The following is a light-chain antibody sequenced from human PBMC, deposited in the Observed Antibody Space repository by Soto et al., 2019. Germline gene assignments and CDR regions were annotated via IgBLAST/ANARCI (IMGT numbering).Light chain of an antibody. CDR3: SLYTTSNTRQIV. J-gene: IGLJ1*01. V-gene: IGLV2-14*01. CDR2: DVS. Sequence: QSVLTQPASVSGSPGQAITISCTGTSSDVGGYTYVSWYQQHPGKAPKFIIYDVSNRPSGVSNRFSGSKSGNTASLTISGLQAEDEADYYCSLYTTSNTRQIVFGTGTKLTVL. CDR1: SSDVGGYTY.